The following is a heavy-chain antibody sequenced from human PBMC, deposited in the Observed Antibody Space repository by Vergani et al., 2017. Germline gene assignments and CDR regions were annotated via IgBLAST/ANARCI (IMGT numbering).Heavy chain of an antibody. V-gene: IGHV4-59*12. CDR1: GGSISSYY. Sequence: QVQLQESGPGLVKPSETLSLTCTVSGGSISSYYWSWIRQPPGKGLEWIGYIYYSGSTNYNPSLKSRVTISVDTSKNQFSLRLSSVTAADTAVYYCARDSTTWTRAGYWGQGTLVTVSS. CDR2: IYYSGST. J-gene: IGHJ4*02. D-gene: IGHD6-19*01. CDR3: ARDSTTWTRAGY.